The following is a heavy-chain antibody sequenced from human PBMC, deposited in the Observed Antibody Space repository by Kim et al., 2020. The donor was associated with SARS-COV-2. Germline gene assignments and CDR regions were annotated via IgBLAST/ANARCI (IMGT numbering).Heavy chain of an antibody. J-gene: IGHJ5*02. CDR3: AKDTGPYGSGSYH. D-gene: IGHD3-10*01. V-gene: IGHV3-9*01. CDR2: ISWNSGNI. CDR1: GFTFDDFA. Sequence: SLRLSCAASGFTFDDFAMHWVRQVPGKGLEWVSAISWNSGNIGYADSVKGRFTISRDNAKNSLYLQMRSLRPEDTALYYCAKDTGPYGSGSYHWGQGTLVTVSS.